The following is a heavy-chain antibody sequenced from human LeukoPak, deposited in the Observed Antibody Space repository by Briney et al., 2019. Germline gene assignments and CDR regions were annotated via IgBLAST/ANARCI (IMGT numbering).Heavy chain of an antibody. Sequence: ASVKVSCKVSGNTLTDSSMHWVQQAPGKGLEWMGGFEPEDGETVYAQKFQGRVIMTEDTSTDTGYMELSSLRSEDTAVYYCATSSLDDYIWGTYRHPLEFWGQGTLVTVSS. J-gene: IGHJ4*02. CDR2: FEPEDGET. CDR3: ATSSLDDYIWGTYRHPLEF. D-gene: IGHD3-16*02. V-gene: IGHV1-24*01. CDR1: GNTLTDSS.